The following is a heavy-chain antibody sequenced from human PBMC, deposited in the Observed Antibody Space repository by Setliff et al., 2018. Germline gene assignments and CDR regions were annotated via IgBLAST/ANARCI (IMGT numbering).Heavy chain of an antibody. CDR1: DASIGGSGYY. J-gene: IGHJ4*02. CDR3: ARVEGAADY. D-gene: IGHD2-15*01. V-gene: IGHV4-61*05. CDR2: IYYSGTT. Sequence: SETLSLTCTVSDASIGGSGYYWGWIRQPPGKGPEWIGNIYYSGTTNYSPSLKSRVTISIDMSKNHFSLKLSSVTAADTAVYYCARVEGAADYWGQGTLVTVSS.